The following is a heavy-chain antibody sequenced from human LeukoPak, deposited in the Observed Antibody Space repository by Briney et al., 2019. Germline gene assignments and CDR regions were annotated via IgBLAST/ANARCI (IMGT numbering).Heavy chain of an antibody. CDR3: AKSINNYGDINYFDY. CDR2: ISGSGGST. V-gene: IGHV3-23*01. Sequence: RGSLRLSCAASGFTFSSYAMSWVRQAPGKGLEWVSAISGSGGSTYYADSVKGRFTISRDNSKNTLYLQMNSLRAEDTAVYYCAKSINNYGDINYFDYWGQGTLVTVSS. D-gene: IGHD4-17*01. J-gene: IGHJ4*02. CDR1: GFTFSSYA.